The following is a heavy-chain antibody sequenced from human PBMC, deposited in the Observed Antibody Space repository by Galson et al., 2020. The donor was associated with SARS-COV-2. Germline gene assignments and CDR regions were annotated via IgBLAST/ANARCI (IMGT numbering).Heavy chain of an antibody. Sequence: SETLSLTCTVSGGSISSGGYYWSWIRQHPGKGLEWIGYIYYSGSTYYNPSLKSRVTISVDTSKNQFSLKLSSVTAADTAVYYCARAQRAFTMIVVAIGAFDIWGQGTMVTVSS. CDR3: ARAQRAFTMIVVAIGAFDI. CDR2: IYYSGST. CDR1: GGSISSGGYY. V-gene: IGHV4-31*03. J-gene: IGHJ3*02. D-gene: IGHD3-22*01.